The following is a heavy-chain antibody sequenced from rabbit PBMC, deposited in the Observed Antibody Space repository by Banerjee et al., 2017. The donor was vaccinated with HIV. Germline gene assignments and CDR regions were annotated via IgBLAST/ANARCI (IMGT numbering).Heavy chain of an antibody. Sequence: QEQLVETGGGLVQPGGSLTLSCKASGFDFSRYYMSWVRQAPGKGLEWIGCIYSGSGSTDYANWAKGRFTISKTSSTTVTLQMTSLTAADTATYFCARDYYGSLGWSDLWGPGTLVTVS. J-gene: IGHJ4*01. D-gene: IGHD5-1*01. CDR2: IYSGSGST. CDR1: GFDFSRYYM. V-gene: IGHV1S45*01. CDR3: ARDYYGSLGWSDL.